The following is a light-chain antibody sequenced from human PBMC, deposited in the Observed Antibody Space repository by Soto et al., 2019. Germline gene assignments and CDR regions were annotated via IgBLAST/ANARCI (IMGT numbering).Light chain of an antibody. V-gene: IGKV3-11*01. Sequence: IGFTQSPGTLSLFPGERARLSRRASQSVSSYLAWYQQKPGQAPRLLIYGASSRATGIPARFSGSGSGTDFTLTISSLEPEDFAVYYCQEGTYWPAFGGGTKVDI. CDR3: QEGTYWPA. J-gene: IGKJ4*01. CDR2: GAS. CDR1: QSVSSY.